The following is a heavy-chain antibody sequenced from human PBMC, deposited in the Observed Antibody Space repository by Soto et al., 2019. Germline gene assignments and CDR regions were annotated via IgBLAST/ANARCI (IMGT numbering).Heavy chain of an antibody. CDR3: ARDPDKGGSGRYRYGMDA. CDR1: GYTFSSYS. V-gene: IGHV1-3*01. CDR2: INAGNGNT. Sequence: GASVKVSCKASGYTFSSYSMHWVRQAPGQRLEWMGWINAGNGNTKYSQKFQGRVTITRDTSASTAYMDLSSLRSEDTAVYYCARDPDKGGSGRYRYGMDAWGQGTTVTVSS. J-gene: IGHJ6*02. D-gene: IGHD3-10*01.